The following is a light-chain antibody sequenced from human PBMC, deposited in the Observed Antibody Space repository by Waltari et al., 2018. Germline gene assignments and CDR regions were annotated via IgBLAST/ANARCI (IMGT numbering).Light chain of an antibody. CDR3: QQRSNWPPLT. J-gene: IGKJ4*01. CDR1: QSISTY. CDR2: EAS. V-gene: IGKV3-11*01. Sequence: EIVLTQSPVTLSLSPGERATLSCRASQSISTYLAWYQHKPGQAPRLLIYEASNRATGIPAMFSGSGSGTDFTLTITSLEPEDFAFYYCQQRSNWPPLTFGGGTKVEIK.